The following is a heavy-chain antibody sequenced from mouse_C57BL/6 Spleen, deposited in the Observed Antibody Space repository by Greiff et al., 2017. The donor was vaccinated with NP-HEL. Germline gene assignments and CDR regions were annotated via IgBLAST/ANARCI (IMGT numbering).Heavy chain of an antibody. CDR1: GFSLTSYG. D-gene: IGHD2-3*01. J-gene: IGHJ4*01. V-gene: IGHV2-5*01. Sequence: QVQLKESGPGLVQPSQSLSITCTVSGFSLTSYGVHWVRQSPGKGLEWLGVIWRGGSTDYNAAFMSRLSITKDNSKSQVFFKMNSLQADDTAIYYCAKNNGYYGRGAMDYWGQGTSVTVSS. CDR2: IWRGGST. CDR3: AKNNGYYGRGAMDY.